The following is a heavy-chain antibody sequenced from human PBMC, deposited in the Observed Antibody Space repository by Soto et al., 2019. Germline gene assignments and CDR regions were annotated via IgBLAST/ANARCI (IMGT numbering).Heavy chain of an antibody. CDR1: GGSVSSTIYY. V-gene: IGHV4-39*01. CDR3: ARHSGGSQHYSSDY. Sequence: PSETLSLTCSVSGGSVSSTIYYWGWIRQPPGKGLEWIGSVYYSGRTSYNPSLKSRVTMSVDMSKNQFSLKLSSVTAADTALYFCARHSGGSQHYSSDYWGQGTLVTVSS. D-gene: IGHD1-26*01. J-gene: IGHJ4*02. CDR2: VYYSGRT.